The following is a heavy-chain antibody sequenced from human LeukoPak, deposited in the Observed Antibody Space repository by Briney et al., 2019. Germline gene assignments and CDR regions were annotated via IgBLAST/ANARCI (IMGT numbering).Heavy chain of an antibody. J-gene: IGHJ5*02. CDR1: GGSISSGGYY. V-gene: IGHV4-30-2*01. Sequence: SSETLSLTCTVSGGSISSGGYYWSWIRQPPGKGLEWFGYICHSGSTYYNPSLKSRVTISVDRSKNQFSLKLSSVTAAATAVYYCARRGEDVGFSSSWYVRAVAGYNWCDPWGQGTLVTVSS. D-gene: IGHD6-13*01. CDR3: ARRGEDVGFSSSWYVRAVAGYNWCDP. CDR2: ICHSGST.